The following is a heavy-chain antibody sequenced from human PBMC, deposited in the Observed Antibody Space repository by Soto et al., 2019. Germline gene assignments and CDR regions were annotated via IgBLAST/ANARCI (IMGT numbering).Heavy chain of an antibody. V-gene: IGHV1-69*02. Sequence: QVQLVHSGAEVKKPGSSVKVSCKASGGTFSSYTISWVRQAPGLGLEWMGRIIPMLGIANYAQKFQGRVTITADKSTSTAYMELSSLRSEDTAVYYCARGAWFGENYGMDVWGQGTTVTVSS. J-gene: IGHJ6*02. D-gene: IGHD3-10*01. CDR2: IIPMLGIA. CDR3: ARGAWFGENYGMDV. CDR1: GGTFSSYT.